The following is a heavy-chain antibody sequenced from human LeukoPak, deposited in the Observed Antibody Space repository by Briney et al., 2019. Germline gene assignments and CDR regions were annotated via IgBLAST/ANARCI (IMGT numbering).Heavy chain of an antibody. Sequence: GGSLRLSCAASGFTFSSYAMTWVRQAPGKGLEWVSAISGTGSGTDYADSVKGRFTVSRDNSKNTLYLQTNSLRADDTAVYYCAIGYSGYDYFDYWGQGTLVTVSS. CDR1: GFTFSSYA. CDR3: AIGYSGYDYFDY. J-gene: IGHJ4*02. D-gene: IGHD5-12*01. CDR2: ISGTGSGT. V-gene: IGHV3-23*01.